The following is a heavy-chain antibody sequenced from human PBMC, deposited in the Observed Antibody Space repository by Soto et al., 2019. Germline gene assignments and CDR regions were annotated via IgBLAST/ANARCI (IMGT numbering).Heavy chain of an antibody. D-gene: IGHD3-10*01. CDR3: ARARISMVREVIKYNMDI. V-gene: IGHV4-59*01. CDR1: GGSISNYY. J-gene: IGHJ6*02. Sequence: PSETLSLTCTVSGGSISNYYWSWIRQPPGKGLEWIGYIYDSGSTNSKPSLQNRVTISVDTSKNQFSLKLRAVTAADTAIYYCARARISMVREVIKYNMDIWGQGTPVTVS. CDR2: IYDSGST.